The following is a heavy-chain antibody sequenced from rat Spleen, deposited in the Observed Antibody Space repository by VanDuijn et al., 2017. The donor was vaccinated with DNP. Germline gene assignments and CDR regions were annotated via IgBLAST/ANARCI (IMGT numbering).Heavy chain of an antibody. CDR3: ASWSPIAPISTSNY. V-gene: IGHV5S13*01. D-gene: IGHD1-2*01. CDR2: ISPSGDST. CDR1: GFIFSNYD. Sequence: EVQLVESGGGLVQPGRSLKLSCAASGFIFSNYDMAWVRQAPTKGLEWVASISPSGDSTYYRDSVKGRFTVSRDNAENTVYLQMNSLRSEDTATYSCASWSPIAPISTSNYWGQGVMVTVSS. J-gene: IGHJ2*01.